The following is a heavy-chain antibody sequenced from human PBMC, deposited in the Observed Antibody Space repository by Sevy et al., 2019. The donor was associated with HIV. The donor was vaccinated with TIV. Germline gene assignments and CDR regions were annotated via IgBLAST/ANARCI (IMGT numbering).Heavy chain of an antibody. V-gene: IGHV3-7*03. CDR3: ARDLGGSYSAY. J-gene: IGHJ4*02. CDR1: GFSFTSYW. CDR2: INQVGTEK. D-gene: IGHD1-26*01. Sequence: GGSLRLSCAASGFSFTSYWMSWVRQTPEKGLEWVANINQVGTEKNYVDSVKGRFTISRDNAKNSLYLQMNSLRAEDTAVYYCARDLGGSYSAYWGQGTLVTVSS.